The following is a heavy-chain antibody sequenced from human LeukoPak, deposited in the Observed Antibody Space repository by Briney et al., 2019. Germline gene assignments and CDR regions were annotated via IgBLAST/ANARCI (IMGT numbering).Heavy chain of an antibody. Sequence: GGSLRLSCAASGFTFSSYAMSWVRQAPGKGLEWVSDINGSGGSTYYADSVKGRFTVSRDNSKNTVYLKMKRLRAEDRAVYYCAKDGNRDYDFWSGYRANYYYYMDVWGKGTTVTVSS. CDR2: INGSGGST. CDR1: GFTFSSYA. J-gene: IGHJ6*03. V-gene: IGHV3-23*01. D-gene: IGHD3-3*01. CDR3: AKDGNRDYDFWSGYRANYYYYMDV.